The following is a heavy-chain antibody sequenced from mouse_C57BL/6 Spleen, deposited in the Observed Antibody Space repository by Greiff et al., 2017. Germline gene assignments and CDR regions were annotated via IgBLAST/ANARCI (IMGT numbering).Heavy chain of an antibody. J-gene: IGHJ3*01. CDR2: IDPETGGT. CDR1: GYTFTDYE. V-gene: IGHV1-15*01. D-gene: IGHD1-1*01. CDR3: APYYGSSFAY. Sequence: VQLQQSGAELVRPGASVTLSCKASGYTFTDYEMHWVKQTPVHGLEWIGAIDPETGGTAYNQKFKGKAILSVDKSSSTTYMQLSSLTSEDSAVYYCAPYYGSSFAYWGQGTLVTVSA.